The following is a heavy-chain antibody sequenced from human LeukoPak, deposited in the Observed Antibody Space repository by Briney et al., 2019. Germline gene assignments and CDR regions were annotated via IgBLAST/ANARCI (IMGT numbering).Heavy chain of an antibody. CDR3: ARVPMGGSSF. CDR2: MNSDGTTT. CDR1: GFTFSGYW. J-gene: IGHJ4*02. Sequence: GGSLRLSCAASGFTFSGYWMHWVRQAPGKGLVWVSRMNSDGTTTSYADSVKGRFTISRDNAKNTLYLQMNSLRAEDTAVYYCARVPMGGSSFWGQGTLVTVSS. D-gene: IGHD3-10*01. V-gene: IGHV3-74*01.